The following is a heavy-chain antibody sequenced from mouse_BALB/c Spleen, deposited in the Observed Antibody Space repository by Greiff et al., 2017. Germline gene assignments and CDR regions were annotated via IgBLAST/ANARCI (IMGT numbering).Heavy chain of an antibody. D-gene: IGHD1-1*02. CDR1: GYTFTSYW. V-gene: IGHV1-5*01. CDR3: TRSHYPPWFDY. J-gene: IGHJ2*01. Sequence: EVQLQQSGTVLARPGASVKMSCKASGYTFTSYWMHWVKQRPGQGLEWIGAIYPGNSDTSYNQKFKGKAKLTAVTSTSTAYMELSSLTNEDSAVYYCTRSHYPPWFDYWGQGTTLTVSS. CDR2: IYPGNSDT.